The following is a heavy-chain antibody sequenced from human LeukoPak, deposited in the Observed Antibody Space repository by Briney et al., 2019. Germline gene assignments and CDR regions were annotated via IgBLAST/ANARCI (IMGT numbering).Heavy chain of an antibody. D-gene: IGHD5-18*01. CDR1: GFTFGDYY. J-gene: IGHJ4*02. V-gene: IGHV3-11*04. Sequence: GGSLRLSCAASGFTFGDYYMSWLRQAPGKGLEWVSYISSSGSTIYYADSVKGRFTISRDNAKNSLYLQMNSLRAEDTAVYYCARVDTAMDRPFDYWGQGTLVTVSS. CDR2: ISSSGSTI. CDR3: ARVDTAMDRPFDY.